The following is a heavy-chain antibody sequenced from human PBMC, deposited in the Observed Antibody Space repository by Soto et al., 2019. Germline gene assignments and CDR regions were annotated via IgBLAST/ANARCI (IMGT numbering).Heavy chain of an antibody. J-gene: IGHJ4*02. Sequence: DYYWSWIRQAPGKGLEWVSYISSSGSTIYYADSVKGRFTISRDNAKNSLYLQMNSLRAEDTAVYYCARSHLYYDSSGYPDYWGQGTLVTVSS. CDR1: DYY. D-gene: IGHD3-22*01. CDR2: ISSSGSTI. V-gene: IGHV3-11*01. CDR3: ARSHLYYDSSGYPDY.